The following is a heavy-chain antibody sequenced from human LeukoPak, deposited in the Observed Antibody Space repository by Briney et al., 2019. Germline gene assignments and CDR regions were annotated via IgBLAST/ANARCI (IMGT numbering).Heavy chain of an antibody. D-gene: IGHD4-17*01. Sequence: ASVKVSCKASGGTFSSYAISWVRQAPGQGLEWMGRIIPILGITNYAQKFQGRVTITADKSTSTAYMELSSLRSEDTAVYYCARDIPPDYGDLYYFDYWGQGTLVTVSS. CDR1: GGTFSSYA. CDR3: ARDIPPDYGDLYYFDY. J-gene: IGHJ4*02. V-gene: IGHV1-69*04. CDR2: IIPILGIT.